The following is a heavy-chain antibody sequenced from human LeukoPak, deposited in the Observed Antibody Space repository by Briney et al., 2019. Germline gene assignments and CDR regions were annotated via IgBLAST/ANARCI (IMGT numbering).Heavy chain of an antibody. V-gene: IGHV3-21*01. CDR3: ARVSNYYDFWSGKRSDAFDI. D-gene: IGHD3-3*01. CDR1: GFTFSSYS. Sequence: GGSLRLSCAASGFTFSSYSMNWVRQAPGKGLEWVSSISSSGSYIYYADSVKGRFTISRDNAKNSLYLQMNSLRAEDTAVYYCARVSNYYDFWSGKRSDAFDIWGQGTMVTVSS. CDR2: ISSSGSYI. J-gene: IGHJ3*02.